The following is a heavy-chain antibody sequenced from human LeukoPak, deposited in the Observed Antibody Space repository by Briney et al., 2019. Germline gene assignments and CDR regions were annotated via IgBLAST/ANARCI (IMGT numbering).Heavy chain of an antibody. Sequence: PGGSLRLSCAASGFTVSSKYMSWVRQAPGKGLVWVSRINRDGSTTFYADSVKGRFTISRDNAKNTVFLQMNSLRAEDTAVYYCVSDPVATTSDPAATTNYWGQGTLVTVSS. V-gene: IGHV3-74*01. J-gene: IGHJ4*02. CDR2: INRDGSTT. CDR1: GFTVSSKY. D-gene: IGHD5-12*01. CDR3: VSDPVATTSDPAATTNY.